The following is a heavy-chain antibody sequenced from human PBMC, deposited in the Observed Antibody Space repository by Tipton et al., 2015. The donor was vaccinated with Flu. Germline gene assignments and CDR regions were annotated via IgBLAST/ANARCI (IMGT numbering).Heavy chain of an antibody. V-gene: IGHV3-74*01. J-gene: IGHJ3*02. CDR3: ARDWYYYDSSGYQRGVFDI. D-gene: IGHD3-22*01. CDR2: INSDGSST. Sequence: SLRLSCAASGFTFSSYWMHWVRQAPGKGLVWVSRINSDGSSTSYADSVKGRFTISRDNAKNTLYLQMNSLRAEDTAVYYCARDWYYYDSSGYQRGVFDIWGQGTMVTVSS. CDR1: GFTFSSYW.